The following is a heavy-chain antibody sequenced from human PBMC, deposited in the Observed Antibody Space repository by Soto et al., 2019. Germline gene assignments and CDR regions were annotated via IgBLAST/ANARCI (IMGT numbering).Heavy chain of an antibody. V-gene: IGHV3-11*01. CDR2: ISSSGRTI. CDR1: GFTFSSYA. CDR3: GKDLSDYGDLDH. Sequence: GGSLRLSCAASGFTFSSYAMSWIRQAPGKGLEWVSYISSSGRTIYYADSVKGRFTISRDNAKNSLFLQMNSLSAEDTAVYYGGKDLSDYGDLDHGAQGTLLPVSS. D-gene: IGHD4-17*01. J-gene: IGHJ4*02.